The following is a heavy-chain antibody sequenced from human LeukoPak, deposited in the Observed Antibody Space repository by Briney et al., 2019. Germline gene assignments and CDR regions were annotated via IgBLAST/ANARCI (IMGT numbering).Heavy chain of an antibody. Sequence: ASVKVSCKASGATVSNYGISWVRQAPGQGLEWMGGIIPKLGRVNYAQKFQGRVMITAVESTNTVNMELNSLRSEDTAVYYCAIRHCGGECHPTNYYYYGIHVWGQGTTVTVSS. D-gene: IGHD2-21*01. CDR3: AIRHCGGECHPTNYYYYGIHV. J-gene: IGHJ6*02. CDR1: GATVSNYG. V-gene: IGHV1-69*13. CDR2: IIPKLGRV.